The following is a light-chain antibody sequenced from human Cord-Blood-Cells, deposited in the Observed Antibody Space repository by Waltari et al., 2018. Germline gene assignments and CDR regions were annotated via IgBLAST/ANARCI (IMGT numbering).Light chain of an antibody. J-gene: IGLJ1*01. V-gene: IGLV2-14*01. Sequence: QSALTQPASVSGSPGPSITISCTGTSSDVGGYNYVSWYQQHPGKAPKLMIYDVSNRPSGVSNRFSGSKSGNTASLTISGLQAEDEADYYCSSYTSSSTRKVFGTGTKVTVL. CDR1: SSDVGGYNY. CDR3: SSYTSSSTRKV. CDR2: DVS.